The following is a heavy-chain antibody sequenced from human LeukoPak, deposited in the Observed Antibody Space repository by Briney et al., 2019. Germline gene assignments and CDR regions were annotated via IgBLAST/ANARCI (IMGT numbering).Heavy chain of an antibody. Sequence: GGSLRLSCAASEFIFNSYTMSWVRQAPGKGLEWVSSISGSGGSTFYADSVKGRFTISRDNSKNTLYLQMNSLRAEDTAVYYCARGVYGDFDPWGQGTLVTVSS. D-gene: IGHD4-17*01. CDR3: ARGVYGDFDP. J-gene: IGHJ5*02. V-gene: IGHV3-23*01. CDR1: EFIFNSYT. CDR2: ISGSGGST.